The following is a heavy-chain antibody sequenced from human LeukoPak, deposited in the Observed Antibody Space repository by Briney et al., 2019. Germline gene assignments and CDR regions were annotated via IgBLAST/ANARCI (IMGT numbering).Heavy chain of an antibody. Sequence: SETLCLTCAVSGYSISSGYYWGWIRHPPGKGLEWIGSIYHSGSTYYNPSLKSRVTISVDTSKNQFSLKLSSVTAADTAVYYCAREGSRYFDWLPVIDYWGQGTLVTVSS. CDR2: IYHSGST. CDR3: AREGSRYFDWLPVIDY. J-gene: IGHJ4*02. V-gene: IGHV4-38-2*02. D-gene: IGHD3-9*01. CDR1: GYSISSGYY.